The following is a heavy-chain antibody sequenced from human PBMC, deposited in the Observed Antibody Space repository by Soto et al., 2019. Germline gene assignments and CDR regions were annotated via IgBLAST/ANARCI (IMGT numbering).Heavy chain of an antibody. CDR3: ARDKGTDNDFGGGYHGVDY. V-gene: IGHV4-59*12. CDR2: ISHSGST. D-gene: IGHD3-3*01. Sequence: TLSLPRTFSAGSITGYYCSWIRLPAGKGLEWVGYISHSGSTNYNPALKSRVTISVDTSKNQFSLKLSSVTAADTYVSYCARDKGTDNDFGGGYHGVDYWGRGTGVNISS. J-gene: IGHJ4*02. CDR1: AGSITGYY.